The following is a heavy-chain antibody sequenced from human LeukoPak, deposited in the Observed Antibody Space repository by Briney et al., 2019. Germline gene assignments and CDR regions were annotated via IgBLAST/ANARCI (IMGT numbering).Heavy chain of an antibody. CDR1: GFTFSSYA. D-gene: IGHD3-9*01. Sequence: GGSLRLSCAASGFTFSSYAMHWVRQAPGKGLEYVSAISSNGGSTYYANSVKGRFTISRDNSKNTLYLQMGSLRAEDMAVYYCARVDLRYFDWLGAFDIWGQGTMVTVSS. CDR2: ISSNGGST. CDR3: ARVDLRYFDWLGAFDI. J-gene: IGHJ3*02. V-gene: IGHV3-64*01.